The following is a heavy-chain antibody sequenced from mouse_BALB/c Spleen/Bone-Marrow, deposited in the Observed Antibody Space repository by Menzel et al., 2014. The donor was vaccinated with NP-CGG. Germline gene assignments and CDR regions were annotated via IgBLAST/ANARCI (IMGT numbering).Heavy chain of an antibody. D-gene: IGHD2-10*02. CDR2: INPGSGGT. Sequence: QVQLQQSGAELVRPGTSVKVSCKASGYAFTNYLIEWVKQRPGQGPEWIGVINPGSGGTNYNEKFKGKATLTADKSSSTAYMQLSSLTSDDSEVYFCARSRYGKGAMDYWGQGTSVTVSS. CDR3: ARSRYGKGAMDY. J-gene: IGHJ4*01. CDR1: GYAFTNYL. V-gene: IGHV1-54*01.